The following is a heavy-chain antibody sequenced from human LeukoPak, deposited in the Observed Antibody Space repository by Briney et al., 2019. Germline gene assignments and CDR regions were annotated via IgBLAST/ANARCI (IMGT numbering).Heavy chain of an antibody. V-gene: IGHV3-23*01. CDR1: GFTFSSIA. J-gene: IGHJ4*02. Sequence: GGSLRLSCAASGFTFSSIAMTWVRQAPGKGLEWVSGISASGGSTYNADSVKGRFTISRDNSKNTLYLQMNSLRAEDTAAYFCAKCARYSGYDSDFDYWGQGTLVTVSS. D-gene: IGHD5-12*01. CDR3: AKCARYSGYDSDFDY. CDR2: ISASGGST.